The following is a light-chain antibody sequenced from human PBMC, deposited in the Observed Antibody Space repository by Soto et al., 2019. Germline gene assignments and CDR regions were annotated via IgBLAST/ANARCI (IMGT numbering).Light chain of an antibody. Sequence: QSALTQPPSASGSPGQSVTISCTGTSSDVGGYNYVSWYQQHPGKAPKLIISEVSKRPSGVPDRFSGSKSGNTASLTVSGLQGDDEADYYCRSYAGSSQVVFGGGTKLTVL. CDR3: RSYAGSSQVV. CDR2: EVS. V-gene: IGLV2-8*01. CDR1: SSDVGGYNY. J-gene: IGLJ2*01.